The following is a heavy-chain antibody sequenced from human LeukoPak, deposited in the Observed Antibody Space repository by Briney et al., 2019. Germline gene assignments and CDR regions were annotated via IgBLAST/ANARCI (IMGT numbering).Heavy chain of an antibody. CDR2: TNQNGGEK. V-gene: IGHV3-7*01. D-gene: IGHD1-26*01. J-gene: IGHJ3*01. Sequence: PGGSLRLSCAASGFTFSTYWMSWVRQAPGKGLEWVANTNQNGGEKYYVDSVKGRFTVSRDNGKNSLYLEMNSLRVEDTAVYYCARDLVGASHVWGQGTMVTVSS. CDR1: GFTFSTYW. CDR3: ARDLVGASHV.